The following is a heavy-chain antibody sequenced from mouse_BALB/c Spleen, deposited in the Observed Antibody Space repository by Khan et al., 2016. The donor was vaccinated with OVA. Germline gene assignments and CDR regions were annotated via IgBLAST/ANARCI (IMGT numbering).Heavy chain of an antibody. CDR1: GYSFTSYY. D-gene: IGHD2-2*01. Sequence: VQLQQSGPELMKPGASVKISCKASGYSFTSYYIHWVKQSHGKSLEWIGYIDPFNGGTSYNPKFKGKATLTVDKSSSTAYMHLSSLTSDDSAAYYCARHGYVAWFAYWGQGTLVTVSA. J-gene: IGHJ3*01. V-gene: IGHV1S135*01. CDR2: IDPFNGGT. CDR3: ARHGYVAWFAY.